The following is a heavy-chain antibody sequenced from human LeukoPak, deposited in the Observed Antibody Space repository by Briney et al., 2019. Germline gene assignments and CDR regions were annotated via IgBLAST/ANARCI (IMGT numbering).Heavy chain of an antibody. J-gene: IGHJ4*02. V-gene: IGHV1-2*02. CDR1: GYTFISYA. D-gene: IGHD6-13*01. Sequence: ASVKVSCKASGYTFISYAMNWVRQAPGQGLEWMGWINPNSGGTNYAQKFQGRVTMTRDTSISTAYMELSRLRSDDTAVYYCARSGSPSSWFLYWGQGTLVTVSS. CDR2: INPNSGGT. CDR3: ARSGSPSSWFLY.